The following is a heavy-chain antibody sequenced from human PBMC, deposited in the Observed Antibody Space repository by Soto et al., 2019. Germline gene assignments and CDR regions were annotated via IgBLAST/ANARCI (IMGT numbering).Heavy chain of an antibody. CDR1: GGSISSSSYY. D-gene: IGHD3-10*01. CDR2: IYYSGST. Sequence: QLQLQESGPGLVKTSETLSLTCTVSGGSISSSSYYWGWIRQPPGKGLEWIGSIYYSGSTYYNPSLKSRVTISVDTSKNQFSLKLSSVTAADTALYYCARSRGALFTMVRGVIGSYGMDVWGQGTTVTVSS. V-gene: IGHV4-39*01. J-gene: IGHJ6*02. CDR3: ARSRGALFTMVRGVIGSYGMDV.